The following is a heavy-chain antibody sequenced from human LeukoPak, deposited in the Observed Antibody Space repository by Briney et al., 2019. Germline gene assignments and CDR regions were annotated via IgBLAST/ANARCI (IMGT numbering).Heavy chain of an antibody. J-gene: IGHJ5*02. D-gene: IGHD5-24*01. CDR1: GGSFSGYY. V-gene: IGHV4-59*12. CDR2: IYYSGST. CDR3: ARGHNSGVGGRGWFDP. Sequence: ETLSLTCAVYGGSFSGYYWSWIRQPPGKGLEWIGYIYYSGSTNYNPSLKSRVSISIDTSKNQFSLKLSSVTAADTAVYYCARGHNSGVGGRGWFDPWGQGILATVSS.